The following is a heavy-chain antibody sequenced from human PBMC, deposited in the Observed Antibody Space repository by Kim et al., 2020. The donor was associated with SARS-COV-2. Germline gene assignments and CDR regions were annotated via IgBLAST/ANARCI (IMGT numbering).Heavy chain of an antibody. CDR1: GFTFSSYG. J-gene: IGHJ4*02. CDR3: ARDNNTVASSLDY. V-gene: IGHV3-33*01. CDR2: IWYDGSNK. D-gene: IGHD4-17*01. Sequence: GGSLRLSCAASGFTFSSYGMHWVRQAPGKGLEWVAVIWYDGSNKYYADSVKGRFTISRDNSKNTLYLQMNSLRAEDTAVYYCARDNNTVASSLDYWGQGTLVTVSS.